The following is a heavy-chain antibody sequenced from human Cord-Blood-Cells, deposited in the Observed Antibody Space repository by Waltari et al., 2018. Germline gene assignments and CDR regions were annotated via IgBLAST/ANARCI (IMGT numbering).Heavy chain of an antibody. CDR1: GVTFRSYA. J-gene: IGHJ5*02. CDR3: AKSRGGTVGNWCDP. Sequence: EVQLVESGGGLVQPGGSLRLSCAASGVTFRSYAMSWVRQAPGKGLEWVSASSGSGGNTYYADSVKGRFTISRDNAKNTLYLQMNSLRAEDTAVYYCAKSRGGTVGNWCDPWGQGTLVTVSS. D-gene: IGHD1-26*01. V-gene: IGHV3-23*04. CDR2: SSGSGGNT.